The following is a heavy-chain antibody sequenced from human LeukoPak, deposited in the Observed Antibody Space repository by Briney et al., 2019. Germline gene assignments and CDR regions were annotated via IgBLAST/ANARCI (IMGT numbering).Heavy chain of an antibody. CDR3: VSGSSGWLYFQH. J-gene: IGHJ1*01. Sequence: SETLSLTCTVSGGSISSGGYYWSWIRQHPGKGLEWIGYIYYSGSTYYNPSLKSRVTISVDTSKNQFSLKLSSVTATDTAVYYCVSGSSGWLYFQHWGQGTLVTVSS. CDR2: IYYSGST. V-gene: IGHV4-31*03. D-gene: IGHD6-19*01. CDR1: GGSISSGGYY.